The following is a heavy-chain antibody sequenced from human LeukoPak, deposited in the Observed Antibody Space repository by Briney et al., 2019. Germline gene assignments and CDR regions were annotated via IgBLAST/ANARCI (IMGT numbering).Heavy chain of an antibody. CDR3: ASESLGYCSSTSCRLSDYYYYYMDV. CDR2: IYYSGST. J-gene: IGHJ6*03. CDR1: GGSISSSSYY. Sequence: SETLSLTCTVSGGSISSSSYYWGWIRQPPGKGLEWIGSIYYSGSTYYNPSLKSRVTISVDTSKNQFSLKLSSVTAADTAVYYCASESLGYCSSTSCRLSDYYYYYMDVWGKGTTVTVSS. D-gene: IGHD2-2*01. V-gene: IGHV4-39*01.